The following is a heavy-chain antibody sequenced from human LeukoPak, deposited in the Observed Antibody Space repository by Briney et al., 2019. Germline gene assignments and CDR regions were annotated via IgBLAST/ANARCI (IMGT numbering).Heavy chain of an antibody. D-gene: IGHD2-21*02. V-gene: IGHV4-61*01. CDR3: ARALVTAILYED. Sequence: SETPSLTCSVSGGSVSSGSYYWSWIRQPPGKGLEWIGYIYYSGSTNYNPSLKSRFTISVDTSKNQFSLKLSSVTAADTAVYYCARALVTAILYEDWGQGTLVTVSS. CDR2: IYYSGST. J-gene: IGHJ4*02. CDR1: GGSVSSGSYY.